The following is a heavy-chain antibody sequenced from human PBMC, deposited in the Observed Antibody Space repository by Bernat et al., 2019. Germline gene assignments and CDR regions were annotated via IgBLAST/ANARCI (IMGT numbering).Heavy chain of an antibody. CDR2: ISYDVSNK. D-gene: IGHD3-3*01. CDR1: GFTFSSYA. J-gene: IGHJ4*02. Sequence: QVQLVESGGGVVQPGRSLRLSCAASGFTFSSYAMHWVRQAPGKGLEWVAVISYDVSNKYYADSVKGRFTISRDNSKNTLYLQMNSLRAEDTAVYYCARDWGNVLRCLEWSTIDHWGQGTLVTVSS. V-gene: IGHV3-30*01. CDR3: ARDWGNVLRCLEWSTIDH.